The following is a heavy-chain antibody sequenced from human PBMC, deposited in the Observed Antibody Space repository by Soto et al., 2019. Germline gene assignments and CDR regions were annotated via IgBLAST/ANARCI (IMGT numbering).Heavy chain of an antibody. CDR1: GGTFSTSG. J-gene: IGHJ6*02. V-gene: IGHV1-69*01. Sequence: QVQLVQSGAEVKKPGSSVRVSCKASGGTFSTSGINWVRQAPEEGLEWMGGINPIFTTANYAQKFPGRVTNNANAYPSSASVDLRSLSSEDTAIYYCARATGEYYSYGMDVWGQGASVTVSS. CDR2: INPIFTTA. D-gene: IGHD3-16*01. CDR3: ARATGEYYSYGMDV.